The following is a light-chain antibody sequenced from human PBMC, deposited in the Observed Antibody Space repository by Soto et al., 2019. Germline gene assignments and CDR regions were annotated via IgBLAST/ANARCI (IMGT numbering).Light chain of an antibody. Sequence: EIVLTQSPGTLSLSPGERATLSCRASQSVRGSHLGWYQQKPGQAPRLLIYSASSRATGVPDRFSGSGSGTDFTLTISRLEPEHFALYYCHHFDTAGTFGQGTTLEI. CDR2: SAS. J-gene: IGKJ2*01. CDR1: QSVRGSH. V-gene: IGKV3-20*01. CDR3: HHFDTAGT.